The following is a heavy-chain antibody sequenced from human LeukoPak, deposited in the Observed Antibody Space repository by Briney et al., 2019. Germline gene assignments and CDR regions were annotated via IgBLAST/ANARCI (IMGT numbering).Heavy chain of an antibody. V-gene: IGHV3-23*01. Sequence: GGSLRLSCAASGLTSSRHAMSWVRQAPGKGLEWVSAISGSGADTYYADSVKGRFTISRDNSKNTLYLQMNSLRAEDTAVYYCAKDRYCSGGSCYRILDYWGQGTLVTVSS. J-gene: IGHJ4*02. CDR3: AKDRYCSGGSCYRILDY. CDR1: GLTSSRHA. D-gene: IGHD2-15*01. CDR2: ISGSGADT.